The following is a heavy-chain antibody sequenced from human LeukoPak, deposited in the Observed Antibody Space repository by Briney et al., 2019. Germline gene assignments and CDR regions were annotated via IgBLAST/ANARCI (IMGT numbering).Heavy chain of an antibody. CDR1: GYTFTSYG. Sequence: ASVKLSCKASGYTFTSYGISWVRQAPGQGLEWMGWTSAYNGNTNYAQKLQGRVTMTTDTSTSTAYMELRSLRSDDTAVYYCARRYYDSSGYYYFDYWGQGTLVTVSS. D-gene: IGHD3-22*01. V-gene: IGHV1-18*01. CDR2: TSAYNGNT. J-gene: IGHJ4*02. CDR3: ARRYYDSSGYYYFDY.